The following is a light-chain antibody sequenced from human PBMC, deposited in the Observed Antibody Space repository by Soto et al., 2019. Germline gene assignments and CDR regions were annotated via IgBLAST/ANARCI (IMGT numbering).Light chain of an antibody. CDR2: ENN. V-gene: IGLV1-40*01. J-gene: IGLJ2*01. CDR3: QSYDSSLRVVV. CDR1: SSNIGPGFD. Sequence: QSVLTQPPSVSGAPGQRVTISCTGSSSNIGPGFDVHWYQQLPGTAPKVLIYENNNRPSGVPDRFSGSKSGTSASLAITGLQAEDEGDYYCQSYDSSLRVVVFGGGTKLTVL.